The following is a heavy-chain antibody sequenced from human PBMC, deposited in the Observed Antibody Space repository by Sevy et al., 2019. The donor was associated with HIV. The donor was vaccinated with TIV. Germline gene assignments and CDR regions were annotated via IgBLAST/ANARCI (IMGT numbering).Heavy chain of an antibody. CDR2: IYYRGNT. V-gene: IGHV4-39*01. J-gene: IGHJ5*02. CDR1: GGSISSTNYY. D-gene: IGHD1-20*01. Sequence: SETLSLTCTVSGGSISSTNYYWGWIRQPPGKGLEWIGSIYYRGNTNYTPSLTSRVTISVATSKNQFSLKLTSVTAADTAVYYCARRYIWNDGWFDPWGQGTLVTVSS. CDR3: ARRYIWNDGWFDP.